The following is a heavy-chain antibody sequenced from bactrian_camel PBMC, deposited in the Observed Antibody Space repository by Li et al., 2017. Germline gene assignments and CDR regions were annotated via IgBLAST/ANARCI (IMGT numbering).Heavy chain of an antibody. CDR1: GKTNVLNC. CDR3: AVLVGVRTCITRQVQDFDY. Sequence: HVQLVESGGGLVQPGGSLNLSCAAIGKTNVLNCMGWFRQAPGKEREGVAGINQDGGISYYTQSVRGRFTISRDNTKNIMYLQMDNLKPDDTGMYYCAVLVGVRTCITRQVQDFDYWGQGTQVTVS. D-gene: IGHD3*01. J-gene: IGHJ6*01. V-gene: IGHV3S54*01. CDR2: INQDGGIS.